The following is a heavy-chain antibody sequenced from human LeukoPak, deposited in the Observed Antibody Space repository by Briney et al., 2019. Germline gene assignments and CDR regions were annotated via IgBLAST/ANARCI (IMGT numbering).Heavy chain of an antibody. CDR1: GGTFSSYA. V-gene: IGHV1-69*01. D-gene: IGHD6-19*01. Sequence: SVKVSCKASGGTFSSYAISWVRQAPGQWLEWMGGIIPIFGTANYAQKFQGRVTITADESTSTAYMELSSLRSEDTAVYYCASRISGIAVALSYYYYMDVWGKGTTVTVSS. CDR3: ASRISGIAVALSYYYYMDV. J-gene: IGHJ6*03. CDR2: IIPIFGTA.